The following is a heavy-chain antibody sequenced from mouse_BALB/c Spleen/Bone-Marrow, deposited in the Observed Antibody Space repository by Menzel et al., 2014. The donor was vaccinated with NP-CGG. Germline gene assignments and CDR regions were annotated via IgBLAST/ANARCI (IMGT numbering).Heavy chain of an antibody. D-gene: IGHD4-1*01. CDR2: ISSGSTAI. Sequence: EVQLVESGGGLVQPGGSRKLSCAASGFTFSSFGMHWVRQAPEKGLEWVAYISSGSTAICYADTVKGRFTISRDNPKNTLFLQMTSLGSEDTAMYYCARGGNWDDFDVWGAGTTVTVSS. V-gene: IGHV5-17*02. CDR1: GFTFSSFG. CDR3: ARGGNWDDFDV. J-gene: IGHJ1*01.